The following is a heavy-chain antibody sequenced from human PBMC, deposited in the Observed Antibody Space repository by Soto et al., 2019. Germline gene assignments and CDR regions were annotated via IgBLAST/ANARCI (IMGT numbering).Heavy chain of an antibody. J-gene: IGHJ4*02. Sequence: EVQLLESGGGLVQPGGSLRLSCAASGFTFSSYTMSWVRQAPGKGLEWISAVSGSGGGTYYADSVKGRFTISRDNSKDTLYQQMNNLRAEDTAVYYCAKPPDYNWNDYWGQGTLVTVSS. CDR2: VSGSGGGT. D-gene: IGHD1-20*01. V-gene: IGHV3-23*01. CDR3: AKPPDYNWNDY. CDR1: GFTFSSYT.